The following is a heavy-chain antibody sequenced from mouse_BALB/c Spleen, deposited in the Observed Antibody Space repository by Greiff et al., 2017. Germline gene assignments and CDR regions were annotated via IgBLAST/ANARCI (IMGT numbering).Heavy chain of an antibody. CDR3: TRGYYGSSPSMGY. CDR2: INPSNGGT. CDR1: GYTFTSYY. Sequence: VQLQQSGAELVKPGASVKLSCKASGYTFTSYYMYWVKQGPGQGLEWIGEINPSNGGTNFNEKFKSKATLTVDKSSSTAYMQLSSLTSEDSAVYYCTRGYYGSSPSMGYWGQGTSVTVSS. D-gene: IGHD1-1*01. V-gene: IGHV1S81*02. J-gene: IGHJ4*01.